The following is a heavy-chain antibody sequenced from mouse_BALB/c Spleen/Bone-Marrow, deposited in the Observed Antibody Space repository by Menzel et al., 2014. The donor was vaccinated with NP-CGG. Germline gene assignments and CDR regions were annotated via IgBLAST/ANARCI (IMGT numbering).Heavy chain of an antibody. J-gene: IGHJ2*01. CDR3: ARWGSTSYYFDY. D-gene: IGHD5-1*01. V-gene: IGHV1-82*01. CDR1: GYAFSSSW. CDR2: IYPGDGDT. Sequence: QLQLQQSGLELLKPGASVTISCKVSGYAFSSSWMNWVKQRPGQGLEWIGRIYPGDGDTNYNGKFKGKATLTADKASSTAYMQPSSLTCVDSAVYFCARWGSTSYYFDYWGQGTALTASA.